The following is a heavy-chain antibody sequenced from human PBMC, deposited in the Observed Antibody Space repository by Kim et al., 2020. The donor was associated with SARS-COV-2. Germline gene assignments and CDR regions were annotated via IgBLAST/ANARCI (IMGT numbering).Heavy chain of an antibody. CDR2: ST. J-gene: IGHJ4*02. V-gene: IGHV4-34*01. CDR3: AGGSWAIRFDQ. D-gene: IGHD3-16*01. Sequence: STNYNPSLKSRVTISVDRSKNQFSLNLTSVPAADTAVYYCAGGSWAIRFDQWGQGTLVTISS.